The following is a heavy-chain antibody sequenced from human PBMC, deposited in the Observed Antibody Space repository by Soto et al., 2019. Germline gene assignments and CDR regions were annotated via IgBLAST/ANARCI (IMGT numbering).Heavy chain of an antibody. CDR3: AKVESDIVLMALYYYYYGMDV. J-gene: IGHJ6*02. Sequence: GGSLRLSCAASGFTFSSYAMSWVRQAPGKGLEWVSAISGSGGSTYYADSVKGRFTISRDNSKNTLYLQMNSLRAEDTAVYYCAKVESDIVLMALYYYYYGMDVWGQGTTVTSP. D-gene: IGHD2-8*01. V-gene: IGHV3-23*01. CDR2: ISGSGGST. CDR1: GFTFSSYA.